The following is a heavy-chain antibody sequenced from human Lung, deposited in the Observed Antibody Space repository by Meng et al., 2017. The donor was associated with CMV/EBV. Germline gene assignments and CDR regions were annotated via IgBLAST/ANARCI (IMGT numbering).Heavy chain of an antibody. Sequence: GESLKISCAASGLSVSSKYMSWVRQAPGKGLEWVSVIYSNNNTYYEDSVKRRFTITRDNSKNTLYFQMNSLRTEDTAFYYCARVVVLHFDYWGQGTLVTVSS. J-gene: IGHJ4*02. CDR1: GLSVSSKY. CDR2: IYSNNNT. D-gene: IGHD2-15*01. CDR3: ARVVVLHFDY. V-gene: IGHV3-53*01.